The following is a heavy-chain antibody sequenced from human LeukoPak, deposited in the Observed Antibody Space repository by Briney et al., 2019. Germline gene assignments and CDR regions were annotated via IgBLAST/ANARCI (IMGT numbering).Heavy chain of an antibody. V-gene: IGHV4-4*09. CDR1: GVSISSYY. Sequence: SETLSLTCTVSGVSISSYYWSWIRQPPGKGLEWLGYIYTSGRTNYNPSLKNRVAISVDTSKNQFTLKLSSVTAGDTAVYLCARVHNPRYWYFDLWGRGTLVTVSS. J-gene: IGHJ2*01. CDR2: IYTSGRT. CDR3: ARVHNPRYWYFDL. D-gene: IGHD1-14*01.